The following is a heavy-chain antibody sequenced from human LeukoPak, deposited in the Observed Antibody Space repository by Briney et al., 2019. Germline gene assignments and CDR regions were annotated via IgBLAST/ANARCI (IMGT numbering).Heavy chain of an antibody. CDR2: IFSHGET. Sequence: GGSLRLSCAASGFTVGNNYMNWVRQAPGEGLEWVSLIFSHGETSYADSVKGRFTISRDNSKNTLYLQMNGLRVEDTAVYYCARDPPAVSINTYAWGQGTLVTVSS. V-gene: IGHV3-66*01. CDR3: ARDPPAVSINTYA. CDR1: GFTVGNNY. D-gene: IGHD2-8*01. J-gene: IGHJ4*02.